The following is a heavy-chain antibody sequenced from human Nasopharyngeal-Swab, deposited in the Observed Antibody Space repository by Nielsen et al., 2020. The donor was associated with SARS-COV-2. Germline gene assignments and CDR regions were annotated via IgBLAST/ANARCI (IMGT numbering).Heavy chain of an antibody. Sequence: SLKISCAASGFTFDDYTMHWVRQTPGKGLEWVSGITWNSGSIGYADSVKGRFTTSRDNAKNSLYLQMNSLRAEDTAFYYCVKEGAVTAISYYYYMD. CDR2: ITWNSGSI. D-gene: IGHD2-21*02. CDR3: VKEGAVTAISYYYYMD. V-gene: IGHV3-9*01. J-gene: IGHJ6*03. CDR1: GFTFDDYT.